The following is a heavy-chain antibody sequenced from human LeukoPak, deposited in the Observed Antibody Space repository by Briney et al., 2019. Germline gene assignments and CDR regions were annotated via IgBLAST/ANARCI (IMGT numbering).Heavy chain of an antibody. D-gene: IGHD3-10*01. J-gene: IGHJ5*02. CDR3: AKDRGGSGFRWFDP. V-gene: IGHV3-9*01. Sequence: GGSLRLSCAASGFTFADYAIQWVRHAPGKGLDWVSGISWYSYGKDYADSVKGRFTISRDNAKNSLYLQMNSLRAEDTALYYCAKDRGGSGFRWFDPWGQGTLVTVSS. CDR1: GFTFADYA. CDR2: ISWYSYGK.